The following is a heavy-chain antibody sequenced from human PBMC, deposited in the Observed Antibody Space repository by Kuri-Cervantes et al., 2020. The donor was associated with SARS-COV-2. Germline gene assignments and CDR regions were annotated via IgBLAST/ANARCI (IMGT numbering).Heavy chain of an antibody. V-gene: IGHV4-61*09. CDR3: ARDGHSYDYYYHYFYMDV. CDR1: GASISSGNYC. Sequence: LRLSCTVSGASISSGNYCWSWIRQPAGKGLEWIGYIHTSGSTNYNPSLMSRVTISLDASKNQFSLKLSSVTATDTAVYYCARDGHSYDYYYHYFYMDVWGKGTTVTVSS. CDR2: IHTSGST. J-gene: IGHJ6*03. D-gene: IGHD3-16*01.